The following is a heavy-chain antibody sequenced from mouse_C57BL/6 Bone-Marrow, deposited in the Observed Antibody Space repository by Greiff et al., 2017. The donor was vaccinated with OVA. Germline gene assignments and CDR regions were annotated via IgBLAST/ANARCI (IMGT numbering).Heavy chain of an antibody. Sequence: EVQLQQSGPELVKPGASVKISCKASGYTFTDYYMNWVKQSHGKSLEWIGDINPNDGGTSYNQKFKGKATLTVDKSSSTAYMELRSLTSEDSAVDYCARCYYGSSYVGFYYAMDYWGQGTSVTVSS. CDR3: ARCYYGSSYVGFYYAMDY. D-gene: IGHD1-1*01. V-gene: IGHV1-26*01. CDR2: INPNDGGT. CDR1: GYTFTDYY. J-gene: IGHJ4*01.